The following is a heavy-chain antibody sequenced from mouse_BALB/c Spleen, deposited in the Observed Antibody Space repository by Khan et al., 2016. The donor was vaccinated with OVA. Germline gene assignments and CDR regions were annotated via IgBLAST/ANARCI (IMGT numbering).Heavy chain of an antibody. Sequence: VQLQESGGELMKPGASVKISCKATGYTFSTYWIEWVKQRPGHGLEWIGEILPGSGIINYNGNFKDKTTFTADSSSNTAYMRLSSLTSEDSAVYYGSKKYGNAFDMDYWGQGTSVTVSS. V-gene: IGHV1-9*01. CDR2: ILPGSGII. D-gene: IGHD2-1*01. CDR3: SKKYGNAFDMDY. CDR1: GYTFSTYW. J-gene: IGHJ4*01.